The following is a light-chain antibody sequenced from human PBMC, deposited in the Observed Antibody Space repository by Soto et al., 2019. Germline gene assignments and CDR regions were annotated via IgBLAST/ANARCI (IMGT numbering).Light chain of an antibody. V-gene: IGKV3-20*01. CDR1: QSVSNNY. Sequence: IVCTQSPCTLALSPVERAPLSCRASQSVSNNYLAWYQQKPGQAPRLLIYGASNRATGIPDRFSGSGSGTDFTLTISRLEPEDFAVFFCQQYGTSEIIFGQGTRLEI. CDR3: QQYGTSEII. CDR2: GAS. J-gene: IGKJ5*01.